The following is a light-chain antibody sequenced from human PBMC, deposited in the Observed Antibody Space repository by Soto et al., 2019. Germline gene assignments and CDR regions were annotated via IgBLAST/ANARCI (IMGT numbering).Light chain of an antibody. CDR3: RQYDKLPPIFS. J-gene: IGKJ3*01. Sequence: DIQMTQSPSSLSASVGDRVTKTCQASQDISKYLNWYQQKPGKAPKLLIYDASNLETGIPSRFSGIGTATDFNFTISSLQPEDIATYYCRQYDKLPPIFSFGPGTKVDI. CDR1: QDISKY. CDR2: DAS. V-gene: IGKV1-33*01.